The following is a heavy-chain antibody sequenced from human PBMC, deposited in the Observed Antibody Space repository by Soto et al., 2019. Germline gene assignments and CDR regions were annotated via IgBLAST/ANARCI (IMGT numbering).Heavy chain of an antibody. CDR3: ASYSSSAR. CDR1: GFTFSSYS. Sequence: PGGSLRLSCAASGFTFSSYSMNWVRQAPGKGLEWVSYISSSSTIYYADSVKGRFTISRDNAKNSLYLQMNSLRDEDTAVYYCASYSSSARWGQGTLVTVSS. D-gene: IGHD6-13*01. CDR2: ISSSSTI. V-gene: IGHV3-48*02. J-gene: IGHJ4*02.